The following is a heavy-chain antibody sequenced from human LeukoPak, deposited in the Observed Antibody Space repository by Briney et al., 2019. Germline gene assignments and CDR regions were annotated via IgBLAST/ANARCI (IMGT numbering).Heavy chain of an antibody. CDR2: ISGSGGRGGKT. D-gene: IGHD1-7*01. J-gene: IGHJ4*02. CDR3: ARDLGSGTPLDC. CDR1: GFTFSNSA. Sequence: PGGSLRLSCAASGFTFSNSAMSWVRQAPGKGLEWVSGISGSGGRGGKTYYADSVKGRFTISRDSAKNTLYLQMNSLRAEDTAVYYCARDLGSGTPLDCRGQGTLVTVSS. V-gene: IGHV3-23*01.